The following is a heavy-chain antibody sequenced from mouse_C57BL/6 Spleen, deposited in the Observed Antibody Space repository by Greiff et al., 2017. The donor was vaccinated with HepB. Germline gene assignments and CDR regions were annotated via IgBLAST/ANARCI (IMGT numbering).Heavy chain of an antibody. Sequence: VQLKQSGAELVRPGASVKLSCTASGFNIKDDYMHWVKQRPEQGLEWIGWIDPENGDTEYASKFQGKATITADTSSNTAYLQLSSLTSEDTAVYYCTTFYYGSSLWFAYWGQGTLVTVSA. CDR3: TTFYYGSSLWFAY. V-gene: IGHV14-4*01. CDR1: GFNIKDDY. CDR2: IDPENGDT. D-gene: IGHD1-1*01. J-gene: IGHJ3*01.